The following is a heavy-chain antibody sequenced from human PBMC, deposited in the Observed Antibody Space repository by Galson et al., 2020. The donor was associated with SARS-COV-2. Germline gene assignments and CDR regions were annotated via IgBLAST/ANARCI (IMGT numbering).Heavy chain of an antibody. D-gene: IGHD2-15*01. V-gene: IGHV4-39*07. CDR2: IYYSGST. Sequence: SETLSLTCTVSGGSISSSSYYWGWIRQPPGKGLEWIGSIYYSGSTNYNPSLKSRVTMSVDTSKNQFSLRLSSVTAADTAVYYCAAGWFDYWGQGTLVTVSS. J-gene: IGHJ4*02. CDR1: GGSISSSSYY. CDR3: AAGWFDY.